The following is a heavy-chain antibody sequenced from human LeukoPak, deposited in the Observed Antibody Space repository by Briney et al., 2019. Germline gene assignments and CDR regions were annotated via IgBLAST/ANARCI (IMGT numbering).Heavy chain of an antibody. CDR2: ISSSASTL. D-gene: IGHD1-26*01. J-gene: IGHJ4*02. CDR1: GFTFSSYE. Sequence: GGSLRLSCAASGFTFSSYEMHWVRQALEKGLEWVSYISSSASTLYYADSVIGRFTISRDNAKNSLYLQMNSLRSEDTAVYYCARDRRVGAINFDFWGQGTLVTVSS. V-gene: IGHV3-48*03. CDR3: ARDRRVGAINFDF.